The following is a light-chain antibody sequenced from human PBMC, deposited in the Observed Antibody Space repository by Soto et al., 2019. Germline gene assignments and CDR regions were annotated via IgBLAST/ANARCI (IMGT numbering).Light chain of an antibody. Sequence: EIVMTQSPATLSVSPGERATLSCRASQSVSSNLAWYQQKPGQAPRLLIYGASTRATGIPARSSGSGSGTEFTLTISSLQSEDFAVYYCQQRSSWPFTFGPGTKVDIK. V-gene: IGKV3-15*01. CDR2: GAS. J-gene: IGKJ3*01. CDR1: QSVSSN. CDR3: QQRSSWPFT.